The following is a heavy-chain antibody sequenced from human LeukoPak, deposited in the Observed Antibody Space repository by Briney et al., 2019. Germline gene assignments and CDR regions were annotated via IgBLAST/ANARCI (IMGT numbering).Heavy chain of an antibody. Sequence: PSETLSLTCTVSGGSISSYYWSWIRQPPGKGLEWIGYFYYSGSTNHNPSLKSRVTISVDTSKNQFSLKLSSATAANTAVYYCARVIRRYSYGYQGAFDYWGQGTLVTVSS. CDR2: FYYSGST. D-gene: IGHD5-18*01. V-gene: IGHV4-59*01. CDR1: GGSISSYY. J-gene: IGHJ4*02. CDR3: ARVIRRYSYGYQGAFDY.